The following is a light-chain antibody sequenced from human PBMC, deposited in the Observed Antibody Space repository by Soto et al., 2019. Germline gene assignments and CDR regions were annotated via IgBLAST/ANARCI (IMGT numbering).Light chain of an antibody. CDR1: QSVSSN. V-gene: IGKV3-15*01. CDR3: QQYNNWPRT. CDR2: RAS. Sequence: DIVMTQSPATLSVSPGERATVSCRASQSVSSNLAWYQQKPGQAPRLIIYRASTRATGIPARFSGSGSGTEFALTIGCLQSEDFAVYYCQQYNNWPRTFGQGTKLEIK. J-gene: IGKJ2*01.